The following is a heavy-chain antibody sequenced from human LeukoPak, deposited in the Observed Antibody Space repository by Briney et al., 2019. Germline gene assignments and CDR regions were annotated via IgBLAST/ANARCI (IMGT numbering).Heavy chain of an antibody. V-gene: IGHV3-23*01. D-gene: IGHD1-26*01. CDR2: VGSNGGST. J-gene: IGHJ4*02. CDR1: GFTFSSYT. Sequence: GGSLRLSCAASGFTFSSYTMSWVRQAPGKGLEWVSTVGSNGGSTWYADSVKGRFTISRDNSKNTQYLQMNNLRAEDTALYYCARDQRGGTYSDYWGQGTLVTVSS. CDR3: ARDQRGGTYSDY.